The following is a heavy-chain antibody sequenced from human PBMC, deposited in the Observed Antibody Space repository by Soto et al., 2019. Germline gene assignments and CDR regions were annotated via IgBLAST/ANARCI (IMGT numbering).Heavy chain of an antibody. CDR1: GYTFTSDD. Sequence: ASVKVSCKASGYTFTSDDISWVRQATGQGLEWMGWMNPYSGNTGYAQKFQDRVTMTRNISINTAYMELSSLRSDDTAVYYCARVLAGVKATYNWHGPEIWGQGTMVTVAS. D-gene: IGHD1-1*01. CDR2: MNPYSGNT. CDR3: ARVLAGVKATYNWHGPEI. V-gene: IGHV1-8*01. J-gene: IGHJ3*02.